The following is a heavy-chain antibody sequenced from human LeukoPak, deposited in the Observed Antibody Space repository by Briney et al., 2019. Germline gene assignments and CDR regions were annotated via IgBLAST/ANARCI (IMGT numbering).Heavy chain of an antibody. V-gene: IGHV3-21*01. D-gene: IGHD2-15*01. CDR2: ISSSSSYI. J-gene: IGHJ4*02. CDR3: ASDPGSGGSC. CDR1: GFTFSSCT. Sequence: GGSLRLSCAASGFTFSSCTMDWVRQAPGKGLEWVSSISSSSSYIYYADSVKGRFTISRDNAKNSLYLQMNSLGAEDTAVYYCASDPGSGGSCWGQGTLVTVSS.